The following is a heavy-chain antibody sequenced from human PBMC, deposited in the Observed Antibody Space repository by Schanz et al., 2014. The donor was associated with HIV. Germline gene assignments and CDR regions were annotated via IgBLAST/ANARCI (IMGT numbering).Heavy chain of an antibody. D-gene: IGHD4-17*01. J-gene: IGHJ4*02. CDR1: GGSFSNYA. V-gene: IGHV1-69*01. Sequence: QVQLLQSGAEVKKPGSSVKVSCKASGGSFSNYAISWVRQAPGQGLEWMGGIVPVLAVANYAQKFQGRVTITADESTSTGYMELSSLRSEDTAVYYCARYLGGDDGDFYFDYWGQGTLVTVSS. CDR2: IVPVLAVA. CDR3: ARYLGGDDGDFYFDY.